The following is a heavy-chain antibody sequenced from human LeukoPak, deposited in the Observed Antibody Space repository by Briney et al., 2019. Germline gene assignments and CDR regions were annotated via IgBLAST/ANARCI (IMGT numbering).Heavy chain of an antibody. J-gene: IGHJ4*02. Sequence: ASVKVSCKVSGYSLTELSKYWVRQAPGKGPEWMGGFDLEDGKTIYAQKFEGRLTMTEDTPSDTAYMELSSLRSDDTAVYYCAMGDPYQLLEEWGQGTLVTVSS. CDR2: FDLEDGKT. D-gene: IGHD2-2*01. V-gene: IGHV1-24*01. CDR1: GYSLTELS. CDR3: AMGDPYQLLEE.